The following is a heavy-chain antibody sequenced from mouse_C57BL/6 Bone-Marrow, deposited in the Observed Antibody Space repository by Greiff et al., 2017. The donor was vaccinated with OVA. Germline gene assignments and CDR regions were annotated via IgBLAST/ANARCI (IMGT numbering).Heavy chain of an antibody. D-gene: IGHD3-2*02. CDR2: IRSKSSNYAT. Sequence: EVQGVESGGGLVQPKGSLKLSCAASGFTFNTYAMHWVRQAPGKGLEWVARIRSKSSNYATYYADSVKDRFTISRDDSQSMLYLQMNNLKTEDTAMYYCARGGSSGYVFAYWGQGTLVTVSA. CDR1: GFTFNTYA. V-gene: IGHV10-3*01. CDR3: ARGGSSGYVFAY. J-gene: IGHJ3*01.